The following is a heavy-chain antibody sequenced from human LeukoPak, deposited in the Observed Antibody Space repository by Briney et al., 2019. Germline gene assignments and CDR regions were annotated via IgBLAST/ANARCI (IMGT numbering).Heavy chain of an antibody. CDR3: AKDSTYYGMDV. J-gene: IGHJ6*04. Sequence: PGRSLRLSCAASGFTFSSYGMHWVRQAPGKGLEWVAVISYDGSNKYYADSVKGRFTISRDNSKNTLYLQMNSLRAEDTAVYYCAKDSTYYGMDVWGKGTTLTVSS. CDR2: ISYDGSNK. CDR1: GFTFSSYG. V-gene: IGHV3-30*18.